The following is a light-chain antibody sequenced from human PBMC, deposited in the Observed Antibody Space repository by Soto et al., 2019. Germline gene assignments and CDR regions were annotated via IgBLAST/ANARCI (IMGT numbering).Light chain of an antibody. V-gene: IGKV3-15*01. CDR3: QQYNNWTLT. J-gene: IGKJ4*01. Sequence: EIVMTQSPATLSVSPGERATLSCRASQSVSSTLAWYQQKPGQAPRLLIYGASIRATGIPARFSGSGSGAEFTLTIGSLQSEDFAVYYCQQYNNWTLTSGGGTKVEIK. CDR1: QSVSST. CDR2: GAS.